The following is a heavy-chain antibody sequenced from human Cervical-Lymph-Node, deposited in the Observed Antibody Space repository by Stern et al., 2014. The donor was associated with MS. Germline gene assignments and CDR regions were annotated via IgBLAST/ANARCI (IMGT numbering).Heavy chain of an antibody. Sequence: QVQLLQPGAEVKKPGASVKVSCKASGYTFTSYGISWVRQAPGQGLEWMGWIRAYNGNTNHAQKLQGRITMTTDTSTSTAYMELRSLRSDDTAMYYCARVLGADWAGRVDSWGQGTLVTVSS. CDR2: IRAYNGNT. V-gene: IGHV1-18*01. D-gene: IGHD1-26*01. CDR1: GYTFTSYG. CDR3: ARVLGADWAGRVDS. J-gene: IGHJ4*02.